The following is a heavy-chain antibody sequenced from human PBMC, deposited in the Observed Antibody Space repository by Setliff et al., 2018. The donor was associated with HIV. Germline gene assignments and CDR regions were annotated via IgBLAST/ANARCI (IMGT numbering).Heavy chain of an antibody. J-gene: IGHJ4*02. CDR1: GVSTSSSSYY. CDR3: ARGGGYDRSGYYPFDY. V-gene: IGHV4-39*02. Sequence: SSETLSLTCTVSGVSTSSSSYYWGWIRQPPGKGLDWIGYVYYSGSTYYSPSLKSRLTISVDTSKNHFSLRLSSVTAADTAVYYCARGGGYDRSGYYPFDYWGQGTPVTVSS. D-gene: IGHD3-22*01. CDR2: VYYSGST.